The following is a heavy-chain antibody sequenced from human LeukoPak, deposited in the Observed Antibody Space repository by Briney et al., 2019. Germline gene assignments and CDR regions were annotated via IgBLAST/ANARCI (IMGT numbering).Heavy chain of an antibody. CDR3: ARVGGRYYDSSGYYYVGY. CDR2: IYYSGST. Sequence: PSQTLSLTCTVSGGSISSGGYYWSWIRQHPGKGLEWIGYIYYSGSTYFNPSLKSRVTISVDTSKNQFSLKLSSVTAADTAVYYCARVGGRYYDSSGYYYVGYWGQGTLVTVSS. V-gene: IGHV4-31*03. D-gene: IGHD3-22*01. CDR1: GGSISSGGYY. J-gene: IGHJ4*02.